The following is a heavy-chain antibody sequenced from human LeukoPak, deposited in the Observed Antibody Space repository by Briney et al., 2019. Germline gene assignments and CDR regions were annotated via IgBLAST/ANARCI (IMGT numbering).Heavy chain of an antibody. Sequence: ASVKVSCKVSGYKPLELSMHWARQAPGKGLEWMGGFDPEESDTVSPQTLQGSVTMSEDTSTDTAYMELSSLRSEDTAVYYCATSVDGLVTIRTYFELWGQGTPVTVSS. CDR3: ATSVDGLVTIRTYFEL. V-gene: IGHV1-24*01. CDR2: FDPEESDT. D-gene: IGHD4-23*01. CDR1: GYKPLELS. J-gene: IGHJ4*02.